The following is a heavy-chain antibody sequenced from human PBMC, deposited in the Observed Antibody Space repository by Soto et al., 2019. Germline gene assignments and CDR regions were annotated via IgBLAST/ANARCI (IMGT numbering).Heavy chain of an antibody. D-gene: IGHD6-19*01. Sequence: QVQLRESGPGLVKPSETLSLTCNVSGVSISPHYVTWIRQPAGKGLEGIGRVHTSGSSDYSPALRRRVSMSVDTSKKQVSLKLTSVPAADTAVYDGAREVYTGGWNYDSWGQGILDTVSS. J-gene: IGHJ5*01. CDR3: AREVYTGGWNYDS. CDR1: GVSISPHY. V-gene: IGHV4-4*07. CDR2: VHTSGSS.